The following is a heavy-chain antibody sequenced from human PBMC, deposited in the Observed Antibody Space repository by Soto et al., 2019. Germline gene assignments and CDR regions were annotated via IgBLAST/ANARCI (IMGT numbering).Heavy chain of an antibody. Sequence: EVQLVESGGGLVKPGGSLRLSCAASGFTFSSYSMNWVRQAPGKGLEWVSSISSSSSYIYYADSVQGRFTISRDNAKNSLNLQMNSLRAEDTAVYSCARRQVAGAAFDYWGQGTLVTVSS. J-gene: IGHJ4*02. D-gene: IGHD6-19*01. CDR2: ISSSSSYI. CDR1: GFTFSSYS. CDR3: ARRQVAGAAFDY. V-gene: IGHV3-21*01.